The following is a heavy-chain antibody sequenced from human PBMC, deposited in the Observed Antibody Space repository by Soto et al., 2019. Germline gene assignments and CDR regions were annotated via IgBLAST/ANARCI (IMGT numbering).Heavy chain of an antibody. CDR2: ISYDGSNK. CDR3: AFNYDFWSGHYPPDY. Sequence: GGSLRLCCAASGFTFRNYAMSWVRQAPGKGLEWVAVISYDGSNKYYADSVKGRFTISRDNSKNSLYLQMNSLRAEDMAVYYCAFNYDFWSGHYPPDYRGQGTLDTVSS. V-gene: IGHV3-30*03. D-gene: IGHD3-3*01. J-gene: IGHJ4*02. CDR1: GFTFRNYA.